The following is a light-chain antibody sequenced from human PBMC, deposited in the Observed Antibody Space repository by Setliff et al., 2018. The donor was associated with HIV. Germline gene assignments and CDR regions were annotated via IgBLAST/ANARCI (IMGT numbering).Light chain of an antibody. CDR3: CSYTSSLTYV. CDR1: SSDVGSYNF. Sequence: QSALAQPAPVSGSPGQSITISCTGTSSDVGSYNFVSWYQQHPGKAPQLMIYDVSQRPSGVSHRFSGSKSGNTASLTISGLQPEDEADYYCCSYTSSLTYVFGIGTKVTVL. J-gene: IGLJ1*01. CDR2: DVS. V-gene: IGLV2-14*03.